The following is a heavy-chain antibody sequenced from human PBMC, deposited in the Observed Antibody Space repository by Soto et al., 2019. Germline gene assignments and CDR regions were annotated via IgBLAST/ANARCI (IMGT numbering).Heavy chain of an antibody. J-gene: IGHJ4*02. CDR2: IYYSGST. Sequence: SETLSLTCTVSGGSISSGGYYWSWIRQHPGKGLEWIGYIYYSGSTYYNPSLKSRVTISVDTSKNQFSLKLSSVTAADTAVYYCARLYGSGSYLEYWGQGTLVTVSS. CDR3: ARLYGSGSYLEY. D-gene: IGHD3-10*01. V-gene: IGHV4-31*03. CDR1: GGSISSGGYY.